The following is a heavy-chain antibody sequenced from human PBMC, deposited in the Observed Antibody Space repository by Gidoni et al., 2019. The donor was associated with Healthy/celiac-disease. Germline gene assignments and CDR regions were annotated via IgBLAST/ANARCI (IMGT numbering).Heavy chain of an antibody. CDR2: ISGSGGST. V-gene: IGHV3-23*04. J-gene: IGHJ4*02. CDR1: GLTFSSSA. D-gene: IGHD5-12*01. Sequence: EVQLVESGGGLVQPGGSLRPSRAASGLTFSSSAMSGVRQAPGNGLEWVSGISGSGGSTYYADSVKGRFTISRDNSKNTLYLQMNSLRAEDTAVYYCAKDPPRLLPHGPPINDYWGQGTLVTVSS. CDR3: AKDPPRLLPHGPPINDY.